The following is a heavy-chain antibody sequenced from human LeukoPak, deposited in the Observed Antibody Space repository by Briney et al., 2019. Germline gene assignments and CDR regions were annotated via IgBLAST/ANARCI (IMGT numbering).Heavy chain of an antibody. J-gene: IGHJ4*02. CDR3: AKDNKDSSGWYIFFDY. CDR2: LSGSGGST. CDR1: GFTFSSYA. Sequence: GGSLRLSCAASGFTFSSYAMSWVRQAPGKGLEWVSALSGSGGSTYYADSVKGRFTISRDNSKNTLYLQMNSLRAEDTAVYYCAKDNKDSSGWYIFFDYWGQGTLVTVSS. D-gene: IGHD6-19*01. V-gene: IGHV3-23*01.